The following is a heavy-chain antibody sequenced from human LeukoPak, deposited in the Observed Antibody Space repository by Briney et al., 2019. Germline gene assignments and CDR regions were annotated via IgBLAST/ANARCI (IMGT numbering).Heavy chain of an antibody. D-gene: IGHD2-8*01. Sequence: GRSLRLSCAASGFTVSSNYMSWVRQAPGKGLEWVSYISSSSSTIYYADSVKGRFTISGDNAKNSLYLQMNSLRAEDTAVYYCARDKSFSANGDYWGQGTLVTVSS. J-gene: IGHJ4*02. CDR1: GFTVSSNY. V-gene: IGHV3-48*04. CDR2: ISSSSSTI. CDR3: ARDKSFSANGDY.